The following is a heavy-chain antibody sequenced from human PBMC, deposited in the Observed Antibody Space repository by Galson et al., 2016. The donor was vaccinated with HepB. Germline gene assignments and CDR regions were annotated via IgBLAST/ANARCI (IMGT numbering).Heavy chain of an antibody. V-gene: IGHV3-48*03. J-gene: IGHJ6*02. CDR1: GFTFSTYE. Sequence: SLRLSCAASGFTFSTYEMNWVRQAPGKGLQWVAYISGNSKAIKFADSVRGRFTVSRDNAKNSLSLQMNSLRAEDTGVYYCSRVVRGVTSIVYYYYAMDVWGQGTTVTVSS. D-gene: IGHD2-21*02. CDR2: ISGNSKAI. CDR3: SRVVRGVTSIVYYYYAMDV.